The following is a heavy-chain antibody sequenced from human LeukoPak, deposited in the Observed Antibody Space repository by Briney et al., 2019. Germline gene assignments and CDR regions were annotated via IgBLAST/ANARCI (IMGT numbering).Heavy chain of an antibody. CDR1: GFTFSGSA. J-gene: IGHJ5*02. V-gene: IGHV3-73*01. CDR2: IRSKANSYAT. Sequence: PGGSLRLSWAASGFTFSGSAMHWVRQASGKGLEWVGRIRSKANSYATAYAASVKGRFTISRDDSKNTAYLQMNSLKTEDTAVYYCTRRGYGSGSYPWGQGTLVTVSS. CDR3: TRRGYGSGSYP. D-gene: IGHD3-10*01.